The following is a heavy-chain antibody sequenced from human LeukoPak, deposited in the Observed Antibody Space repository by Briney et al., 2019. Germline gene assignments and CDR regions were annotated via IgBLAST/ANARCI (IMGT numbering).Heavy chain of an antibody. CDR1: GYTSTSYA. CDR2: INAGNGNT. D-gene: IGHD6-13*01. J-gene: IGHJ4*02. Sequence: ASVKVSCKASGYTSTSYAMHWVRQAPGQRLEWMGWINAGNGNTKYSQKFQGRVTITRDTSASTAYMELSSLRSEDTAVYYCARHPDRAAAGTGFDYWGQGTLVTVSS. V-gene: IGHV1-3*01. CDR3: ARHPDRAAAGTGFDY.